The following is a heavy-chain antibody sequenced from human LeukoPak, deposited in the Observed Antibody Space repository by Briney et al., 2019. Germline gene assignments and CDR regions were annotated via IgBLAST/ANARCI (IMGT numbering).Heavy chain of an antibody. CDR2: ISLNGGAT. V-gene: IGHV3-20*04. J-gene: IGHJ4*02. CDR3: AKTKLYYFDY. Sequence: GGSLRLSCAASGFIFDEYGMSWVRQAPGKGLEWVAGISLNGGATGYADSVKGRFTISRDNSKNTLYLQMNSLRAEDTAVYYCAKTKLYYFDYWGQGTLVTVSS. D-gene: IGHD1-14*01. CDR1: GFIFDEYG.